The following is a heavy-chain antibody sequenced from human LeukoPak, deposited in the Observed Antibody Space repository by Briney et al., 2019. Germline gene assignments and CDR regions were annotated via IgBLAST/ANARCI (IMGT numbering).Heavy chain of an antibody. Sequence: ASVKVSCKASGYTFTGYYMHWVRQAPGQGLEWMGWINPNSGGTSYAQKFQGRVTMTRDTSISTAYMELSRLRSDDTAVYYCARDVGATTRNWFDPWGQGTLVTVSS. J-gene: IGHJ5*02. CDR1: GYTFTGYY. V-gene: IGHV1-2*02. CDR2: INPNSGGT. D-gene: IGHD1-26*01. CDR3: ARDVGATTRNWFDP.